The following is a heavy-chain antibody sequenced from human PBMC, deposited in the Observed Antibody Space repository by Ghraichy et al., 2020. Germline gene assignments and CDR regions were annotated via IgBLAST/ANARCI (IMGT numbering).Heavy chain of an antibody. Sequence: ASVKVSCKVSGYTLTELSMHWVRQAPGKGLEWMGGFDPEDGETIYAQKFQGRVTMTEDTSTDTAYMELSSLRSEDTAVYYCASKWGSGSPGGAFDIWGQGTMVTVSS. V-gene: IGHV1-24*01. D-gene: IGHD1-26*01. J-gene: IGHJ3*02. CDR1: GYTLTELS. CDR3: ASKWGSGSPGGAFDI. CDR2: FDPEDGET.